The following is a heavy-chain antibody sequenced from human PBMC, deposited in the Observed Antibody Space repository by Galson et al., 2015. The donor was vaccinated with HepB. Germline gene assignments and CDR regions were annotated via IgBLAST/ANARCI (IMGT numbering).Heavy chain of an antibody. CDR1: GFTFSNAW. D-gene: IGHD2-21*02. J-gene: IGHJ4*02. CDR2: IKSKTDGGTT. Sequence: SLRLSCAASGFTFSNAWMSWVRQAPGKGLEWVGRIKSKTDGGTTDYAAPVKGRFTISRDDSKNTLYLQMNSLKTEDAAVYYCTTDGKDCGGDCYYHDYGGQGTLVTVSS. CDR3: TTDGKDCGGDCYYHDY. V-gene: IGHV3-15*01.